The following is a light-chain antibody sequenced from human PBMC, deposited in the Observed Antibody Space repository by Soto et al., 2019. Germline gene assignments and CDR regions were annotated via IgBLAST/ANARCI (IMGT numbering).Light chain of an antibody. CDR1: QSVSSSF. CDR3: QQYSSSPIT. J-gene: IGKJ5*01. Sequence: EIVLTQSPGILSLSPGERATLSCRASQSVSSSFLAWFQQKPGQAPRLLIYGASSRATGIPDRFSGSGSGTDFTLTISRLEPEDFAVYYCQQYSSSPITFGQGTRQEIK. V-gene: IGKV3-20*01. CDR2: GAS.